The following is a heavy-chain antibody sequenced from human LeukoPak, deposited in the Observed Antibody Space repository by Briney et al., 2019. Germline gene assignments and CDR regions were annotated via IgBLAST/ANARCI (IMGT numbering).Heavy chain of an antibody. V-gene: IGHV1-58*01. Sequence: GTSVKVSCKASGFTFTSSAVQWVRQARGQRLEWIGWIVVGSGNTNYAQKFQERVTITRDMSTSTAYMELSSLRSEDTAVYYCAAGWVTAATDAFDIWGQATMVTVSS. CDR1: GFTFTSSA. CDR2: IVVGSGNT. J-gene: IGHJ3*02. D-gene: IGHD2-2*01. CDR3: AAGWVTAATDAFDI.